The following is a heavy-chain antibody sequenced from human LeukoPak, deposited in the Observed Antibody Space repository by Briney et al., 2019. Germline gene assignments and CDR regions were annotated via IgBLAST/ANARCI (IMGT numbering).Heavy chain of an antibody. CDR2: IWYDGSNK. V-gene: IGHV3-33*01. J-gene: IGHJ2*01. CDR3: ARDYLDWYFDL. Sequence: GGSLRLSGAASGFTFSSYGMHWVRQAPGKGLEWVAVIWYDGSNKYYADSVKGRFTISRDNSKNTLYLQMNSLRAEDTAVYYCARDYLDWYFDLWGRGTLVTVSS. CDR1: GFTFSSYG.